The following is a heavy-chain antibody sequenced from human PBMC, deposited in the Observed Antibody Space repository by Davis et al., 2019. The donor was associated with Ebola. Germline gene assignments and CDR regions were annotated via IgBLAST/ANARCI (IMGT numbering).Heavy chain of an antibody. CDR3: AKSGLSFGVVKYHYGMDV. D-gene: IGHD3-3*01. CDR2: ISGSGGST. Sequence: PGGSLRLSCAASGFTFSSYSMNWVRQAPGKGLEWVSAISGSGGSTYDADSVKGRFTISRDNSKKTLFLQMDSVRAEGTAVYYCAKSGLSFGVVKYHYGMDVWGKGTTVTVSS. CDR1: GFTFSSYS. V-gene: IGHV3-23*01. J-gene: IGHJ6*04.